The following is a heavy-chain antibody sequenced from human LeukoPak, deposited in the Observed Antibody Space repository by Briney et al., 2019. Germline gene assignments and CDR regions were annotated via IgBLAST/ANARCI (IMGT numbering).Heavy chain of an antibody. CDR3: ARDPAAAEYGMDV. Sequence: PGGSLRLSCAASGFTFSSYWMSWVRQAPGKGLEWVANIKQDGSEKYYVDSVKGRFTISRDNAKNSLYLQMNSLRAEDTAVYYCARDPAAAEYGMDVWGQGTTVTVSS. CDR2: IKQDGSEK. D-gene: IGHD6-13*01. CDR1: GFTFSSYW. V-gene: IGHV3-7*01. J-gene: IGHJ6*02.